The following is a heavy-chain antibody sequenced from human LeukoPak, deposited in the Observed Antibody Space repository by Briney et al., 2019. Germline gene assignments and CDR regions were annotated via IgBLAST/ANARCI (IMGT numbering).Heavy chain of an antibody. J-gene: IGHJ4*02. CDR2: IKQDGSEK. CDR3: ARFDFWSGYYAFGDDY. V-gene: IGHV3-7*01. CDR1: GFTFSSHG. Sequence: GGSLRLSCAASGFTFSSHGMCWVRQAPGKGLEWVANIKQDGSEKYYVDSVKGRFTISRDNAKNSLYLQMNSLRAEDTAVYYCARFDFWSGYYAFGDDYWGQGTLVTVSS. D-gene: IGHD3-3*01.